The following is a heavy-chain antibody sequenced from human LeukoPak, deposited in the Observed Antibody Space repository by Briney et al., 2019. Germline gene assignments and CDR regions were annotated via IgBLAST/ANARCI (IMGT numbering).Heavy chain of an antibody. D-gene: IGHD2-21*02. CDR1: GGTFSSYA. CDR3: ARVSQGDPYYYYYMDV. CDR2: IIPIFGTA. J-gene: IGHJ6*03. V-gene: IGHV1-69*05. Sequence: SVKVSCKASGGTFSSYAISWVRQAPGQGLEWMGGIIPIFGTANYAQKFQGRVTITTDESTSTAYMELSSLRSEDTAVYYCARVSQGDPYYYYYMDVWGKGTTVTVSS.